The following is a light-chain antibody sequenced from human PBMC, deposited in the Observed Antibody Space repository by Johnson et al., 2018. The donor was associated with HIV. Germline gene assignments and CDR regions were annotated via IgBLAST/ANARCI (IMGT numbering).Light chain of an antibody. CDR3: GTWDNSLTPFYV. Sequence: QSVLTQPPSVSAAPGQKVTISCSGSSSNIGNNYVSWYKQLPGTAPKLLIYDNNKRPSGIPDRFSGSKSGTSATLGITGLQTGDEADYYCGTWDNSLTPFYVFGAATKVAVL. V-gene: IGLV1-51*01. CDR1: SSNIGNNY. J-gene: IGLJ1*01. CDR2: DNN.